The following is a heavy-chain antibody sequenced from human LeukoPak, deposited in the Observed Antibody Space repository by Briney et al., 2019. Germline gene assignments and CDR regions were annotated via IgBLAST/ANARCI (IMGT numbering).Heavy chain of an antibody. CDR3: ARDLYSSRTNDAFVI. CDR1: GGSLGDYY. J-gene: IGHJ3*02. CDR2: INHSGST. V-gene: IGHV4-34*01. Sequence: SETLSLTCTVYGGSLGDYYWSWIRQPPGKGLDWIGEINHSGSTKYNPSLESRVTISVDTSKNQFSLKLSSVTAADTAVYYCARDLYSSRTNDAFVIWGQGTMVTVSS. D-gene: IGHD6-13*01.